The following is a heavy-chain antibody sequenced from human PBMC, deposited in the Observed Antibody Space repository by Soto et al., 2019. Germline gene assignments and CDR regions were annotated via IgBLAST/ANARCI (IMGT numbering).Heavy chain of an antibody. J-gene: IGHJ5*02. CDR3: ARYDDAVGWFDP. V-gene: IGHV1-69*13. Sequence: SVKVSCKASGGTFSSYAISWVRQAPGQGLEWMGGIIPIFGTANYAQKFQGRVTITADESTSTAYMELSSLRSEDTAVYYCARYDDAVGWFDPWGQGTLVTVSS. D-gene: IGHD3-3*01. CDR1: GGTFSSYA. CDR2: IIPIFGTA.